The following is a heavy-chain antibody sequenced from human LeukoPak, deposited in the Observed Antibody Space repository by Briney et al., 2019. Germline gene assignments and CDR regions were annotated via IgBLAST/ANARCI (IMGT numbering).Heavy chain of an antibody. CDR2: VSYTEST. J-gene: IGHJ4*02. V-gene: IGHV4-39*07. CDR3: ARGILLARTIDY. Sequence: SETLSLTCIVSGDSISSRSYSWGWIRQPPGKGLEWIGSVSYTESTYYNPSLKSRVTISVDTSKNQFSLKLSSVTAADTAVYYCARGILLARTIDYWGQGTLVTVSS. CDR1: GDSISSRSYS. D-gene: IGHD1/OR15-1a*01.